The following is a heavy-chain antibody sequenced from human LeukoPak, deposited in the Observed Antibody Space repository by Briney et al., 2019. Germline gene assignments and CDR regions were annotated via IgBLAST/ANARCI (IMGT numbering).Heavy chain of an antibody. CDR2: IYYSGST. Sequence: SETLSLTCTVSGGSISSYYWSWIRQPSGKGLEWIGYIYYSGSTNYNPSLKSRAIISVDTSKNQFSLKLSSVTAADTAVYYCARGDRPFDHWGQGTLVTVSS. CDR1: GGSISSYY. J-gene: IGHJ4*02. CDR3: ARGDRPFDH. V-gene: IGHV4-59*01.